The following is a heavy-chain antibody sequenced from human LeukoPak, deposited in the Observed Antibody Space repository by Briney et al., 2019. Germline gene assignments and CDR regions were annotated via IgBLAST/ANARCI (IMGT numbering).Heavy chain of an antibody. Sequence: KPGGSLRLSCAASGLHFSGTAMSWVRQAPGKGLEWVSAISHDGMNAYYADSVKGRFTISRDNSKKTVSLEMSSLTAADTGVYYCAKDGAQYSSGPECDPRGRRALVTVSP. J-gene: IGHJ5*02. CDR1: GLHFSGTA. D-gene: IGHD6-19*01. V-gene: IGHV3-23*01. CDR2: ISHDGMNA. CDR3: AKDGAQYSSGPECDP.